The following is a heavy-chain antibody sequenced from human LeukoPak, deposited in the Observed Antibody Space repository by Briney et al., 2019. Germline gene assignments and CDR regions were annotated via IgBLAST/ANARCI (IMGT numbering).Heavy chain of an antibody. CDR1: GFTFSSYA. CDR2: IYDSGST. D-gene: IGHD3-10*01. J-gene: IGHJ5*02. Sequence: PGGSLRLSCAASGFTFSSYAMHWIRQPPGKGLEWIGSIYDSGSTYYNPSLKSRVTISVDTSKNQFSLKLNSVTAADTTVYYCARHYGPWGQGTLVTVSS. V-gene: IGHV4-39*01. CDR3: ARHYGP.